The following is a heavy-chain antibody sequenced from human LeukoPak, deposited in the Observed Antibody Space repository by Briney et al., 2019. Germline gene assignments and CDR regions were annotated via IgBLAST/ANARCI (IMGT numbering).Heavy chain of an antibody. V-gene: IGHV3-30*02. CDR1: GFTFSTYG. J-gene: IGHJ4*02. CDR2: IRNDGGNK. Sequence: GGSLRLSCAASGFTFSTYGMYWVRQAPGKGLEWVAFIRNDGGNKNYADSVKGRFTISRDNSKNTLYLQMNSLRTDDTAVYYCARSGYRYDILTGYQELDYWGQGTLVTVSS. D-gene: IGHD3-9*01. CDR3: ARSGYRYDILTGYQELDY.